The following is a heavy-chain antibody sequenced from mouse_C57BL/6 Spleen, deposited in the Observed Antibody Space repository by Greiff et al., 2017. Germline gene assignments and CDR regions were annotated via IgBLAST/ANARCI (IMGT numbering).Heavy chain of an antibody. V-gene: IGHV1-82*01. D-gene: IGHD2-4*01. J-gene: IGHJ3*01. CDR1: GYAFSSSW. CDR3: AKGYDYDGSWFAY. Sequence: VQLKESGPELVKPGASVKISCKASGYAFSSSWMNWVKQRPGKGLEWIGRIYPGDGDTNYNGKFKGKATLTADKSSSTAYMQLSSLTSEDSAVXFCAKGYDYDGSWFAYWGQGTLVTVSA. CDR2: IYPGDGDT.